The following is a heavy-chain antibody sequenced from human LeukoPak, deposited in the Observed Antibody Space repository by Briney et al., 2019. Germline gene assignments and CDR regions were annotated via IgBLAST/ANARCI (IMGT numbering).Heavy chain of an antibody. Sequence: PSETLSLTCTVSGGSISSYYWSWIRQPPGKGLEWIGYIYYSGSTKYNPSLKSRVTISVDTSKNQFSLKLGSVTAADTAVYYCARSLVTYYDFWSGYLNYYYYYGMDVWGQGTTVTVSS. V-gene: IGHV4-59*01. D-gene: IGHD3-3*01. CDR3: ARSLVTYYDFWSGYLNYYYYYGMDV. CDR2: IYYSGST. CDR1: GGSISSYY. J-gene: IGHJ6*02.